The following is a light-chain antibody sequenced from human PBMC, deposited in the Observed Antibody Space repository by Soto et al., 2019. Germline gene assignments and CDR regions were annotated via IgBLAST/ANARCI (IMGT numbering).Light chain of an antibody. CDR2: GNS. Sequence: VLTQPPSVSGAPGQRVTISCTGSSSNIGAGYDVHWYQQLPGTAPKLLIYGNSNRPSGVPDRFSGSKSGTSASLAITGLQAEDEADYYCQSYDSSLSGSDVFGTGTKLTVL. CDR1: SSNIGAGYD. CDR3: QSYDSSLSGSDV. J-gene: IGLJ1*01. V-gene: IGLV1-40*01.